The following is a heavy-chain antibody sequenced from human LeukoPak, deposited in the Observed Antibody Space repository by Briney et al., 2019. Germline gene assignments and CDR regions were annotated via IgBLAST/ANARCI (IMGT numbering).Heavy chain of an antibody. D-gene: IGHD6-19*01. CDR3: ARGGFSSSGWYKNWFDP. CDR1: GGTFSSYT. CDR2: IIPILGIA. J-gene: IGHJ5*02. Sequence: SVKVSCKASGGTFSSYTISWVRQAPGQGLEWMGGIIPILGIANYAQKFQGRVTITADKSTSTAYMELSSLRSEDTAVYYCARGGFSSSGWYKNWFDPWGQGTLVTVSS. V-gene: IGHV1-69*10.